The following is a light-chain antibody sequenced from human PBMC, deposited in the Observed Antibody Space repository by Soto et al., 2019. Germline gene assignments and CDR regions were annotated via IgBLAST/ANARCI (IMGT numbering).Light chain of an antibody. CDR1: QGIGNW. J-gene: IGKJ4*01. V-gene: IGKV1D-16*01. Sequence: DLQMTQSPSSLSASVGDRITITCRASQGIGNWLAWYQQKPGKAPKSLIYAASNLQSGVPSRFSGTGSGTDFTLTISSLQPEDFATYYCQQYDSNPLTSGGGTKVEMK. CDR2: AAS. CDR3: QQYDSNPLT.